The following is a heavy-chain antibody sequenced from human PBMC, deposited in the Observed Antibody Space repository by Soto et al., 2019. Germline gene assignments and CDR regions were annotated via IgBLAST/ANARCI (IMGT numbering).Heavy chain of an antibody. J-gene: IGHJ4*02. CDR1: GCNFAAYW. Sequence: PGESLKISCKGSGCNFAAYWIGWVRQMPGKGLEWMGIIYPHDSDTRYSPSFQGQVTISADKSISTAYLQWSSLKASDTAIYYCARRLDNTLDFWGQGTLVTVSS. CDR2: IYPHDSDT. V-gene: IGHV5-51*01. CDR3: ARRLDNTLDF. D-gene: IGHD1-20*01.